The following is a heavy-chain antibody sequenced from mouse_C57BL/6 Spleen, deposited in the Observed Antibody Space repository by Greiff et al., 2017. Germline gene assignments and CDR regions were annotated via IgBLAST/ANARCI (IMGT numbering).Heavy chain of an antibody. D-gene: IGHD1-1*01. CDR2: IDPANGNT. Sequence: VQLQQSVAELVRPGASVKLSCTASGFNIKNTYMHWVKQRPEQGLGWIGRIDPANGNTKYAPKFQGKATITADTSSNTAYLQLSSLTSEDTAIYYCARNYYGSSSWFAYWGQGTLVTVSA. V-gene: IGHV14-3*01. CDR1: GFNIKNTY. J-gene: IGHJ3*01. CDR3: ARNYYGSSSWFAY.